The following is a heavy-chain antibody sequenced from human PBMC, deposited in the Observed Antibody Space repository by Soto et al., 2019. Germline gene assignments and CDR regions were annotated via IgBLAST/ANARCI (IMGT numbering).Heavy chain of an antibody. J-gene: IGHJ5*02. CDR3: VRGGVLNDRFTP. CDR1: GFTLSGYW. D-gene: IGHD1-1*01. CDR2: IKTDGSEK. V-gene: IGHV3-7*01. Sequence: EVQLVESGGGLVQPGGSLRLSCEGSGFTLSGYWMSWVRQAPGKGPEWVANIKTDGSEKFYVDSVKGRFTISRDNAKNSLYLQMNSLRAEDTAVYHCVRGGVLNDRFTPWGQGTLVTVSS.